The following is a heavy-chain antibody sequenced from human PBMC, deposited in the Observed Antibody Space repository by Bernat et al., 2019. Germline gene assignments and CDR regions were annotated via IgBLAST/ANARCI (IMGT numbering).Heavy chain of an antibody. V-gene: IGHV1-24*01. Sequence: QVQLVQSGAEVKKPGASVKVSCKVSGYTLTELSMHWVRQAPGKGLEWMGGFDPEDGETIYAQKFQGRVPLTEDTSTDTAYLELSSLRSEETAVYYCATVGYCSSTSCLHLYYYYGMDVWGQGTTVTVSS. D-gene: IGHD2-2*01. CDR1: GYTLTELS. CDR3: ATVGYCSSTSCLHLYYYYGMDV. CDR2: FDPEDGET. J-gene: IGHJ6*02.